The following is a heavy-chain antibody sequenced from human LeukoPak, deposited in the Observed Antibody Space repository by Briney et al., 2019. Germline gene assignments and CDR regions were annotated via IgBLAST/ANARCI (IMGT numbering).Heavy chain of an antibody. D-gene: IGHD3-10*01. Sequence: KPSETLSLTCAVSGGSISSSNWWSWVRQPPGKGLEWIGEIYHSGSTNYNPSLKSRVTISVDTSKNQFSLKLSSVTAADTAVYYCARANYGSDAFDIWGQGTMVTVSS. CDR3: ARANYGSDAFDI. CDR2: IYHSGST. J-gene: IGHJ3*02. CDR1: GGSISSSNW. V-gene: IGHV4-4*02.